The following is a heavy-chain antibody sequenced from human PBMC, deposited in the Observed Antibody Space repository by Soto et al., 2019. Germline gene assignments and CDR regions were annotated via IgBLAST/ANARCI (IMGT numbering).Heavy chain of an antibody. V-gene: IGHV4-59*08. J-gene: IGHJ5*02. CDR1: GGSISNYY. Sequence: PSETLSLTCTVSGGSISNYYWTWIRQPPGKGLEWIGFIYYSGNTNYNPALKSRVTISVDTSKNQFSLKLSSVTAADTAVYYCASSYGDGNWFDPWGQGTLVTVSS. D-gene: IGHD4-17*01. CDR2: IYYSGNT. CDR3: ASSYGDGNWFDP.